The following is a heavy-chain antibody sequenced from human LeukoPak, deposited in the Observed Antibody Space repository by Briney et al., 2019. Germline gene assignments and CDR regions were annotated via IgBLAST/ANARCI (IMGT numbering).Heavy chain of an antibody. CDR3: ARGESVYDSSGYYRNWRLYNWFDP. CDR2: IYPGDSDT. Sequence: GESLKISCKGSGYSFTSYWIGWVRQMPGKGLEWMGIIYPGDSDTRYSPSFQGQVTISADKSISTAYLQWSSLKASDTAMYYCARGESVYDSSGYYRNWRLYNWFDPWGQGTLVTVSS. J-gene: IGHJ5*02. V-gene: IGHV5-51*01. D-gene: IGHD3-22*01. CDR1: GYSFTSYW.